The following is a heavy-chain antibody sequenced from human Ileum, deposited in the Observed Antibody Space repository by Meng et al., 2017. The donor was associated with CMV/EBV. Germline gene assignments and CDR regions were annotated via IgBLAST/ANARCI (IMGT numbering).Heavy chain of an antibody. Sequence: FSSSWMHWVRQAPGKGLVWVSRITPEGGHTDYADSVKGRFTISRDNVKNTVFLQMNNLRAEDTAVYYCARDFWTAEYSSPGDDFDFWGRGTLVTVSS. D-gene: IGHD6-6*01. V-gene: IGHV3-74*01. CDR3: ARDFWTAEYSSPGDDFDF. CDR2: ITPEGGHT. CDR1: FSSSW. J-gene: IGHJ4*02.